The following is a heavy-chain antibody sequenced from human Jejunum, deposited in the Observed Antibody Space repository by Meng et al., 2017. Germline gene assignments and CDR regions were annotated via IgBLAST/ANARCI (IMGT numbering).Heavy chain of an antibody. CDR3: AKSWGSGTYLGGDL. CDR1: GFTFSSWT. J-gene: IGHJ4*02. Sequence: GSLRLSCAASGFTFSSWTMNWVRQTPGKGLEWVSSISSDSSYIYYTDSLKGRFIISRDNAKNSLYLQMDSLRADDTAVYYCAKSWGSGTYLGGDLWGQGTLVTVSS. CDR2: ISSDSSYI. V-gene: IGHV3-21*01. D-gene: IGHD1-26*01.